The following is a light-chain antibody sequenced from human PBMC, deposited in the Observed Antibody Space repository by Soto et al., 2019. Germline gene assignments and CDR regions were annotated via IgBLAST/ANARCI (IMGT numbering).Light chain of an antibody. Sequence: DIQMTQSPSSLSASVGDRVTITCWASQSVSSYVNWYQQKPGKAPKPLIYAASNLQSGVPSRCSGSGSWTDFTLTISSLQPEDFATYFCQQSYSTPFTFGPGTKVEIK. J-gene: IGKJ3*01. V-gene: IGKV1-39*01. CDR2: AAS. CDR1: QSVSSY. CDR3: QQSYSTPFT.